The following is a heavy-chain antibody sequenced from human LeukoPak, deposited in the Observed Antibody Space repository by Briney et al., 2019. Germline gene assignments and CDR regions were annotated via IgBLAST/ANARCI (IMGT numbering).Heavy chain of an antibody. V-gene: IGHV3-21*01. J-gene: IGHJ4*02. CDR3: ARSTAGYEYGDF. CDR1: GFTSNSYT. Sequence: PGGSLRLSCAASGFTSNSYTMNWVRQAPGKGLEWVSSISSSSSYIYYADSVKGRFTISRDNAKNSLSLQMNSLRAEDTAVYYCARSTAGYEYGDFWGQGTLVTVSS. D-gene: IGHD3-16*01. CDR2: ISSSSSYI.